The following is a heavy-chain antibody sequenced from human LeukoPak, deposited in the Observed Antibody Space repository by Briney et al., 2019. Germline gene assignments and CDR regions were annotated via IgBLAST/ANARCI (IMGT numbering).Heavy chain of an antibody. CDR3: ARVGTYYRSLDS. J-gene: IGHJ4*02. Sequence: SETLSLTCTVSGGSISSYYWSWIRQPPGKGLEWIGYIYYSGSTNYNPSLKSRVTISVDTSKNQFSLKLSSVTAADTAVYYCARVGTYYRSLDSWGQGTLVTVSS. V-gene: IGHV4-59*08. CDR2: IYYSGST. D-gene: IGHD3-10*01. CDR1: GGSISSYY.